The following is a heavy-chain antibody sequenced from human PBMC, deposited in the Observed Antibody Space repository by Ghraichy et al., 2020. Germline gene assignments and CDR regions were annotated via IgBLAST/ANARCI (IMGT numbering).Heavy chain of an antibody. CDR2: INPNTGDS. Sequence: ASVKVSCKTSGFSFTAYYMHWIRQAPGQEFEWMGCINPNTGDSHYAQKFEGRVTMTRDVSINTSYMDPTRLTFGDTATYFCARDMMGSQGKYFDLWGRGTLVTVSS. D-gene: IGHD3-16*01. V-gene: IGHV1-2*02. CDR1: GFSFTAYY. J-gene: IGHJ2*01. CDR3: ARDMMGSQGKYFDL.